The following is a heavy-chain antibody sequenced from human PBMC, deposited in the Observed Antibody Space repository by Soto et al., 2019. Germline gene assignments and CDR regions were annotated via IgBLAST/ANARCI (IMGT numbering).Heavy chain of an antibody. V-gene: IGHV3-21*01. CDR2: ISSSSSYI. Sequence: KSGGSLRLSCAASGFTFSSYSMNWVRQAPGKGLEWVSSISSSSSYIYYADSVKGRFTISRDNAKNSLYLQMNSLRAEDTAVYYCARPFPQSQWPSPIDYWGQGTLVTVSS. D-gene: IGHD6-19*01. CDR1: GFTFSSYS. J-gene: IGHJ4*02. CDR3: ARPFPQSQWPSPIDY.